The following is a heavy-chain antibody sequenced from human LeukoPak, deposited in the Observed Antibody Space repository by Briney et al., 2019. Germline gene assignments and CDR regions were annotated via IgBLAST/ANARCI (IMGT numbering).Heavy chain of an antibody. V-gene: IGHV3-23*01. CDR3: ARDIKAVAGYNWYDP. D-gene: IGHD6-19*01. CDR2: ILSSGGST. J-gene: IGHJ5*02. Sequence: GGSLRLTCAASGFTFSSYAMSRVRQAPGKGLEWVSSILSSGGSTYYADSVKGRFTISRDNSKNTLYLQLSSLRAEDAAIYYCARDIKAVAGYNWYDPWGQGTLVTVSS. CDR1: GFTFSSYA.